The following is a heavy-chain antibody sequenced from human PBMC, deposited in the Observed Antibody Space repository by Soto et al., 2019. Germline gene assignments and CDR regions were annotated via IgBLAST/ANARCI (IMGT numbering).Heavy chain of an antibody. Sequence: GESLKISCNGSGYIFTSYWIGWVRQMPGKGLEWLGIIYPGDSHTRYSPSFQGQVTISADKSISTAYLQWNSLKASDTAIYYCARQGYCSTTACSTVDYWGQGTLVTVSS. CDR1: GYIFTSYW. D-gene: IGHD2-2*02. CDR2: IYPGDSHT. J-gene: IGHJ4*02. CDR3: ARQGYCSTTACSTVDY. V-gene: IGHV5-51*01.